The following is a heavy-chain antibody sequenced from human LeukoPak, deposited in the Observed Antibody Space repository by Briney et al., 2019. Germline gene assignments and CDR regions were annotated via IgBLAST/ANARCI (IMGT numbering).Heavy chain of an antibody. J-gene: IGHJ4*02. Sequence: GRSLRLSCAASGFTFSSYGMHWVRQAPGKGLEWVAVISYDGSNKYYADSVKGRFTISRDNSKNTLYLQMNSLRAEDTAVYYCAKDQLPDYDILTGYPFDYWGQGTLVTVSS. V-gene: IGHV3-30*18. CDR2: ISYDGSNK. D-gene: IGHD3-9*01. CDR3: AKDQLPDYDILTGYPFDY. CDR1: GFTFSSYG.